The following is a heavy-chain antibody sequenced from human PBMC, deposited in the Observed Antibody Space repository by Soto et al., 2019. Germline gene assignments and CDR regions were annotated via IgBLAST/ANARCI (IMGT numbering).Heavy chain of an antibody. D-gene: IGHD2-2*01. Sequence: ASVKLYCKTSGYTFSHYGITWVRQAPGQPLEWLGWISLYSDGTNYAQKFQGRVSMTTDTSTTTAYMELRSLRSDDTAVYYCARVVPGAEAWFGPWGQGTLVTVSS. V-gene: IGHV1-18*01. CDR2: ISLYSDGT. CDR3: ARVVPGAEAWFGP. CDR1: GYTFSHYG. J-gene: IGHJ5*02.